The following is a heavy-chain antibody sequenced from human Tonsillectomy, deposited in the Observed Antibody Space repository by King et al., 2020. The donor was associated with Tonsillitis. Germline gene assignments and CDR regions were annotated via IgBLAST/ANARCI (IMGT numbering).Heavy chain of an antibody. CDR1: GGSISSGAYS. D-gene: IGHD2-2*01. Sequence: RLQESGPGLVKPSQTLSLTCAVSGGSISSGAYSWSWIRQPPGKGLEWIGYIDYSGSTKYNPSLKSRVTISVDTSKNQFALKLSSVTAADTAVYFCATDCSSTTCLRNDAFDLWGQGTMVTVSS. CDR2: IDYSGST. CDR3: ATDCSSTTCLRNDAFDL. V-gene: IGHV4-30-4*07. J-gene: IGHJ3*01.